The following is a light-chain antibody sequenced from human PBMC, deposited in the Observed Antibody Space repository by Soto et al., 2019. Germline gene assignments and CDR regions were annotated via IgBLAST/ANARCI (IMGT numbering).Light chain of an antibody. CDR1: QSISSY. V-gene: IGKV1-39*01. J-gene: IGKJ3*01. Sequence: DIQMTQSPSSLSASVGDRVTITCRASQSISSYLNWYQQKPGKAPKLLISAASTLQSGVPSRFSGGGSGTEFTLTISSLQPEDFATYYCQQSYSARFTFGPGTKVDV. CDR2: AAS. CDR3: QQSYSARFT.